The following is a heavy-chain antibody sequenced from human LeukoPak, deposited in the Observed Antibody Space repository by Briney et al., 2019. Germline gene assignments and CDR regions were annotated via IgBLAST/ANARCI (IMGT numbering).Heavy chain of an antibody. D-gene: IGHD5-18*01. Sequence: PSETLPLTCTVSGGSISSSSYYWGWIRQPPGKGLEWIGSIYYSGSTYYNPSLKSRVTISVDTSKNQFSLKLSSVTAADTAVYYCARPVDTAMGWAYWGQGTLVTVSS. CDR1: GGSISSSSYY. CDR3: ARPVDTAMGWAY. J-gene: IGHJ4*02. V-gene: IGHV4-39*07. CDR2: IYYSGST.